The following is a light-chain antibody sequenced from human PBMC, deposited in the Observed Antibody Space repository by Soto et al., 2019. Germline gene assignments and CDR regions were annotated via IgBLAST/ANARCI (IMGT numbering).Light chain of an antibody. CDR2: HAS. V-gene: IGKV1-39*01. Sequence: DIQMTQSPSSLSASVGDRVTITCRTSQSGNYHLNWYHQKPGRAPKLLIFHASSLKSGVPSRFSGSGSGTDFTLTISSLQPEDFATYFCQQTSSPPHTFGQGTRLEI. J-gene: IGKJ2*01. CDR1: QSGNYH. CDR3: QQTSSPPHT.